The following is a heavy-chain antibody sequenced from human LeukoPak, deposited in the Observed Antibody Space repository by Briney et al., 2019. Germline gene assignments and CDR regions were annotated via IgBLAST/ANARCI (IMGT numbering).Heavy chain of an antibody. D-gene: IGHD3-3*01. Sequence: SETLSLTCAVYGGSFSGYYWSWIRQPPGKGLEWIGEINHSGSTNYNPSLKSRVTISVDTSKNQFSLKLSSVTAADTAVYYCARRSRITIFGVVYTPLDYWGQGTLVTVSS. CDR3: ARRSRITIFGVVYTPLDY. CDR1: GGSFSGYY. CDR2: INHSGST. V-gene: IGHV4-34*01. J-gene: IGHJ4*02.